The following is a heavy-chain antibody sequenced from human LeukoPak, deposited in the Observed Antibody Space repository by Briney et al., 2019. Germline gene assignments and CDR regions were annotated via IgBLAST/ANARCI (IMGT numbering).Heavy chain of an antibody. CDR2: IYNSGAT. J-gene: IGHJ4*01. D-gene: IGHD6-13*01. CDR3: ARVVTAGSYYFDY. CDR1: GGSISSSAYY. V-gene: IGHV4-39*07. Sequence: TSETLSLTCTVSGGSISSSAYYWGWIRQPPGKGPECIGNIYNSGATYYNPSLKSRVTISVHTSKNQISLKLSSVTAADTAVYYCARVVTAGSYYFDYWGHGTLVTVSS.